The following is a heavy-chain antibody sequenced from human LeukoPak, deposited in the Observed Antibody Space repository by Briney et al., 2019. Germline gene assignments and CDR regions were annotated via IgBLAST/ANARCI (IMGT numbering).Heavy chain of an antibody. CDR1: GYTFTSYG. D-gene: IGHD2-2*01. V-gene: IGHV1-18*04. CDR2: ISAYNGNT. CDR3: ARDLVVPAAIEGTPNWFDP. Sequence: ASVKVSCKASGYTFTSYGISWVRQAPGQVLEWMGWISAYNGNTNYARKLQGRVTMTTDTSTSTAYMELRSLRSDDTAVDYCARDLVVPAAIEGTPNWFDPWGQGTLVTVSS. J-gene: IGHJ5*02.